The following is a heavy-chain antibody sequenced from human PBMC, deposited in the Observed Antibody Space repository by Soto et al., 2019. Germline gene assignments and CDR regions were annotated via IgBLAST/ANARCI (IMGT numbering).Heavy chain of an antibody. Sequence: GWSLRLSCAASGFRFSMFAMGWVRQAPGKGLEWVSGFAGSGGGTYYADSVKGRFTISRDDSKKTLYLQMSSLRDEDTAVYYCAKCPSRSFYGMDVWGQGTTVTVSS. CDR2: FAGSGGGT. D-gene: IGHD2-2*01. CDR1: GFRFSMFA. CDR3: AKCPSRSFYGMDV. J-gene: IGHJ6*02. V-gene: IGHV3-23*01.